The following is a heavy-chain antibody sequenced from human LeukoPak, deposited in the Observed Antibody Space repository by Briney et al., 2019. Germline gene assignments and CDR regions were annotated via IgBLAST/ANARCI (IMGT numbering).Heavy chain of an antibody. D-gene: IGHD3-10*01. CDR2: IKQDGSEK. J-gene: IGHJ4*02. CDR3: ARGRLGGSGSYYNVLDY. CDR1: GFTFSNYW. V-gene: IGHV3-7*05. Sequence: GGSLRLSCAASGFTFSNYWMNWVRQAPGKGLEWVANIKQDGSEKYYVDSVKGRFTISRDNAKNSLFLQMNSLRAEDTAVYYCARGRLGGSGSYYNVLDYWGQGTLVTVSS.